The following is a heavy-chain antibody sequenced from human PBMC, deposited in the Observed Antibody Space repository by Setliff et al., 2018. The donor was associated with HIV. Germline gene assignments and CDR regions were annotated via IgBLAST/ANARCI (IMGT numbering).Heavy chain of an antibody. Sequence: GSLRLSCATSRFTFNSFGMHWVRQAPGKGLEWVAMISFDGSKKNYADSVKGRFTLSRDNSKNTMLLQMNSLRPEDTALYFCAREGMTTVTYYFDYWGQGTLGTVSS. CDR2: ISFDGSKK. V-gene: IGHV3-30*03. J-gene: IGHJ4*02. CDR1: RFTFNSFG. CDR3: AREGMTTVTYYFDY. D-gene: IGHD4-17*01.